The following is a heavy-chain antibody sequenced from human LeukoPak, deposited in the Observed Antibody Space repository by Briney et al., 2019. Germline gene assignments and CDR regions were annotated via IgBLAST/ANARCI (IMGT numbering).Heavy chain of an antibody. CDR3: ARGFCSGGTCYRITGTFDV. J-gene: IGHJ3*01. V-gene: IGHV3-30*04. D-gene: IGHD2-15*01. Sequence: GGSLRLSCAASGFTFSSYAMHWVRQAPGKGLEWVAVISYDGSNKYYADSVKRRFTISRDNGNNSLFLEMTSLRADDTAVYYCARGFCSGGTCYRITGTFDVWGHGTMVSVSS. CDR2: ISYDGSNK. CDR1: GFTFSSYA.